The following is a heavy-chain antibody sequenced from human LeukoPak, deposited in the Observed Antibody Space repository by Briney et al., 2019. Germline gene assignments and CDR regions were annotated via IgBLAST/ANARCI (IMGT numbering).Heavy chain of an antibody. J-gene: IGHJ3*02. CDR3: AKVGAAATHAFDI. CDR2: ISSSSSYI. V-gene: IGHV3-21*04. CDR1: GFTFSSYS. D-gene: IGHD6-13*01. Sequence: GGSLRLSCAASGFTFSSYSMNWVRQAPGKGLEWVSSISSSSSYIYYADSVKGRFTISRDNSKNTLYLQMNSLRAEDTAVYYCAKVGAAATHAFDIWGQGTMVTVSS.